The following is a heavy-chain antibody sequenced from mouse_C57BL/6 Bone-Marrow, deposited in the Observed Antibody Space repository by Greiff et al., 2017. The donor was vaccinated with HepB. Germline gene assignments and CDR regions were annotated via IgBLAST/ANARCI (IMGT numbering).Heavy chain of an antibody. Sequence: VQLQQSGAELVRPGTSVKMSCKASGYTFTNYWIGWVKQRPGHGLEWIGGIYPGGGYTNYNEKFKGKATLTADKSSSTAYMQLSSLTSEDSAIYYCASGCHYDYFDYWGQGTTLTVSS. V-gene: IGHV1-63*01. J-gene: IGHJ2*01. CDR1: GYTFTNYW. CDR2: IYPGGGYT. CDR3: ASGCHYDYFDY. D-gene: IGHD1-1*01.